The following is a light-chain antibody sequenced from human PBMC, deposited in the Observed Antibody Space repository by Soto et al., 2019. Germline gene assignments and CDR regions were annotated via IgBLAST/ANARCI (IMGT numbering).Light chain of an antibody. Sequence: EIVLTQSPGTLSLSPGERATLSCRASQSVSNTLLAWYQQKPGQAPRLLIFGASSRATGITDRFSGSGSGTDFSLTISRLVPEDFSVYYCHQYGTSRYTFGQGTKLEIK. J-gene: IGKJ2*01. CDR2: GAS. CDR3: HQYGTSRYT. CDR1: QSVSNTL. V-gene: IGKV3-20*01.